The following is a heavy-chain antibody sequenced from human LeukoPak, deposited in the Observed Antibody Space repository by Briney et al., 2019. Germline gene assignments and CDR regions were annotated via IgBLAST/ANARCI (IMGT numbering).Heavy chain of an antibody. CDR1: GGTFISYP. Sequence: GASVKVSCKASGGTFISYPISWVRQAPGQGLEWMGGIIPIFGTANYAQKFQGRVTITTDESTSTAYMELSSLRSEDTAVYYCARLKRYYDSSGYYFDYWGQGTLVTVSS. CDR2: IIPIFGTA. V-gene: IGHV1-69*05. CDR3: ARLKRYYDSSGYYFDY. J-gene: IGHJ4*02. D-gene: IGHD3-22*01.